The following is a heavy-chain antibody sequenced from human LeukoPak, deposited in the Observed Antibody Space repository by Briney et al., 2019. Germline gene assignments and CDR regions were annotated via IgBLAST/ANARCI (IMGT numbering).Heavy chain of an antibody. Sequence: PSETLSLTCTVSGASISTYYWNWIRQPAGKGLEWIGRLYPSGSSDYNPSLKSRVSISVGTSNNKFSLRVTSVTAADTAIYYCAIDLSGSLYFDYWGQGILVTVSA. J-gene: IGHJ4*02. CDR3: AIDLSGSLYFDY. D-gene: IGHD3-10*01. V-gene: IGHV4-4*07. CDR1: GASISTYY. CDR2: LYPSGSS.